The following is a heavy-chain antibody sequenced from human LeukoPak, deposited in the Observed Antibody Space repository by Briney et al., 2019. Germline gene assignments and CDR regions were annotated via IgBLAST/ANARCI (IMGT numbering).Heavy chain of an antibody. D-gene: IGHD3-3*01. CDR1: GFTFSGYA. Sequence: PGGSLRLSCAASGFTFSGYAMSWVRQAPGKGLEWVSAISGSGGSTYYADSVKGRFTISRDNSKNTLYLQMNSLRAEDTAVYYCAKDASTWSRLPGWKDYWGQGTLVTVSS. CDR2: ISGSGGST. CDR3: AKDASTWSRLPGWKDY. J-gene: IGHJ4*02. V-gene: IGHV3-23*01.